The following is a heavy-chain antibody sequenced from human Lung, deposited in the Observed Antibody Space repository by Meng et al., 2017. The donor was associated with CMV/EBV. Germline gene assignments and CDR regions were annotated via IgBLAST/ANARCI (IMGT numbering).Heavy chain of an antibody. CDR2: LNQDGSQK. Sequence: LGLACEASGFTFNTYWMTWVRQAPGKGLEWVATLNQDGSQKYYVDSVKGRFTVSKDNAKNSLSLQMSSLRVEDTAVYYCATDTGSHWGQGTLVTVSS. CDR1: GFTFNTYW. D-gene: IGHD3-10*01. J-gene: IGHJ4*02. CDR3: ATDTGSH. V-gene: IGHV3-7*01.